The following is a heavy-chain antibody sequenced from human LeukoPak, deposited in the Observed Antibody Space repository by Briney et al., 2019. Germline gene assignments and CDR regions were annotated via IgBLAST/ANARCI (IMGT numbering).Heavy chain of an antibody. CDR3: ARRFGL. CDR1: GGSMSPYH. Sequence: PSETLSLTCTVSGGSMSPYHWGWIRQPPGKGLEWTGYIYYSGSTNYNPSLKSRVTISVDTSKNQFSLKLSSVTAADTAVYYCARRFGLWGQGTLVTVSS. V-gene: IGHV4-59*08. CDR2: IYYSGST. J-gene: IGHJ5*02.